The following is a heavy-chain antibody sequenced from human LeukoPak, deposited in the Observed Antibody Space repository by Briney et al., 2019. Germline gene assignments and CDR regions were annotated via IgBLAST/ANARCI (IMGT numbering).Heavy chain of an antibody. D-gene: IGHD3-3*01. CDR3: ARGRSSRDFWSGYSHHWFDP. J-gene: IGHJ5*02. V-gene: IGHV4-34*01. CDR1: GGSFSAYY. Sequence: SETLSLTCAVYGGSFSAYYWSWIRQSPGKGLEWIGEINHSGSSNYSPSLKSRVTFSVDTSKGQVSLNLNSVTAADTAVYYCARGRSSRDFWSGYSHHWFDPWGQGTLVTVSS. CDR2: INHSGSS.